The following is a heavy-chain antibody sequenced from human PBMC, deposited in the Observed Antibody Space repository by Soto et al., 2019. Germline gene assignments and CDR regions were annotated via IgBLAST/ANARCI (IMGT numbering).Heavy chain of an antibody. Sequence: GVLLRLRCGAAGFTCVDYSRHWVLQTTGKGLEWVSLISWDGGSTYYADSVKGRFTISRDNSKNSLYLQMNSLRTEDTALYYCAKGQFTRDYYYYGMDVWGQGTTVTVSS. V-gene: IGHV3-43*01. CDR1: GFTCVDYS. CDR2: ISWDGGST. J-gene: IGHJ6*02. CDR3: AKGQFTRDYYYYGMDV.